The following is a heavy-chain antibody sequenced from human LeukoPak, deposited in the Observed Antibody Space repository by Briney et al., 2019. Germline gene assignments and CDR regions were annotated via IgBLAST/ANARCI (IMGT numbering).Heavy chain of an antibody. Sequence: ASVKVSCKASGYTFTSYGISWVRQAPGQGLEWMGGISPIFGTANYAQKFQGRVTIVADEPTSTAYMELSSLRSEDTAVYYCARVAHDHLLGFDYYYMDVWGKGTTVTVSS. CDR2: ISPIFGTA. CDR1: GYTFTSYG. V-gene: IGHV1-69*13. D-gene: IGHD3-10*01. CDR3: ARVAHDHLLGFDYYYMDV. J-gene: IGHJ6*03.